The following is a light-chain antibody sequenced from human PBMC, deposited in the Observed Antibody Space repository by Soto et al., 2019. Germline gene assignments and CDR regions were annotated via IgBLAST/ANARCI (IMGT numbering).Light chain of an antibody. CDR3: QQYNSYPPWT. CDR2: KAS. J-gene: IGKJ1*01. Sequence: EIQMTQSPSALSASVGDRVTITCRASQSISSWLAWYQQKPGKAPKLLIYKASTLESGVPSRFSGSGSGTEFTLTISSLQPDDFATDYCQQYNSYPPWTFGQGTKVDIK. CDR1: QSISSW. V-gene: IGKV1-5*03.